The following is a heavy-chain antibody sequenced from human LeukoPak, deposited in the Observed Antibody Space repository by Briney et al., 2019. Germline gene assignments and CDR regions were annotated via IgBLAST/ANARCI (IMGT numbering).Heavy chain of an antibody. Sequence: GASVKVSCKASGGTFSSYAISWVRQAPGQGLEWMGGIIPIFGTANYAQKFQGRVTITADESTCTAYMELSSLRSEDTAVYYCARDNGGNIDYWGQGTLVTVSS. D-gene: IGHD4-23*01. CDR2: IIPIFGTA. V-gene: IGHV1-69*13. CDR3: ARDNGGNIDY. J-gene: IGHJ4*02. CDR1: GGTFSSYA.